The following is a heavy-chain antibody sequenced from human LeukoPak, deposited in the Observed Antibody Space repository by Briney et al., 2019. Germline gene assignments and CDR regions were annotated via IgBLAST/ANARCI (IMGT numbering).Heavy chain of an antibody. V-gene: IGHV3-23*01. CDR2: ISGSGGST. CDR3: AKDLGYNGFEPSVDY. D-gene: IGHD1-26*01. Sequence: GGSLRLSCAASGFTFSSYGMSWVRQAPGKGLEWVSAISGSGGSTYYADSVKGRFTISRDNSKNTLYLQMNSVRAEDTAVYYCAKDLGYNGFEPSVDYWGQGTLVTVSS. J-gene: IGHJ4*02. CDR1: GFTFSSYG.